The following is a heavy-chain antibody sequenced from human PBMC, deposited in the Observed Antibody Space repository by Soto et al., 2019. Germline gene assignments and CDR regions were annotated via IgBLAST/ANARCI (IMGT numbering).Heavy chain of an antibody. J-gene: IGHJ4*02. CDR3: ARSLGIGTIWSGYDY. CDR2: ISAYNGNT. CDR1: GYTFTSYG. V-gene: IGHV1-18*01. Sequence: QVPLVQSGAEVKKPGASVKVSCKASGYTFTSYGISWVRQAPGQGLEWMGWISAYNGNTNYAQKLQGRVTMTTDTSTSTDYMELRSLRSDDTAVYYCARSLGIGTIWSGYDYWGQGTLVTVPS. D-gene: IGHD3-3*01.